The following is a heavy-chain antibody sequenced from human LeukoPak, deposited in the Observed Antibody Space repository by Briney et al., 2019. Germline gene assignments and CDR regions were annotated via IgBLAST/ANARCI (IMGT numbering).Heavy chain of an antibody. CDR2: IYTSGST. J-gene: IGHJ4*02. CDR1: GGSISSYY. D-gene: IGHD3-22*01. Sequence: SETLSLTCTVSGGSISSYYWSWIRQPAGKGLEWIGRIYTSGSTNYNPSLKSRVTMSVDTSKNQFSLKLSSVTAADTAVYYCAREKYDSSGYCYFDYWGQGTLVTVSS. CDR3: AREKYDSSGYCYFDY. V-gene: IGHV4-4*07.